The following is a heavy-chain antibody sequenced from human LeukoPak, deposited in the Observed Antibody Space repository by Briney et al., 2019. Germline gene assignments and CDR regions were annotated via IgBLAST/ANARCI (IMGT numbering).Heavy chain of an antibody. CDR1: GYTSTSYD. V-gene: IGHV1-8*01. CDR2: MNPNSGNT. D-gene: IGHD3/OR15-3a*01. Sequence: ASLKVSCKASGYTSTSYDINWVRQATGQGLEWMGWMNPNSGNTGYAQKFQGRVTMTKNTSITTAYIELSSLRSEDTAVYYCARALSWTTESYYYMDVWGKGTTVTVSS. CDR3: ARALSWTTESYYYMDV. J-gene: IGHJ6*03.